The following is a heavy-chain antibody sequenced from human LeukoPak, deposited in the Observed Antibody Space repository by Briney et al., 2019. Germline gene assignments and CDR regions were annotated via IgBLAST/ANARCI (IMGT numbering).Heavy chain of an antibody. CDR3: ARLPTQASSYYYYYGMDV. CDR1: GDSVSSNSAA. J-gene: IGHJ6*04. V-gene: IGHV6-1*01. Sequence: SQTLSLTCAISGDSVSSNSAAWNWIRQSPSRGLEWLGRTYYRSTWYNDYAVSVKSRITINPDTSKNQFSLQQNSVTPEDTAVYYCARLPTQASSYYYYYGMDVWGKGTTVTVSS. CDR2: TYYRSTWYN. D-gene: IGHD2-15*01.